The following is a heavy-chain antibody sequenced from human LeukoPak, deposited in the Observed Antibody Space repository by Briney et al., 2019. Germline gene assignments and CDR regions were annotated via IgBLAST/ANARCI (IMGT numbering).Heavy chain of an antibody. J-gene: IGHJ4*02. CDR1: GFTFSSYG. D-gene: IGHD6-19*01. V-gene: IGHV3-23*01. CDR2: ISGSGGST. CDR3: AKGMAGVFDY. Sequence: GGTLRLSCAASGFTFSSYGMSWVRQAPGKGLEWVSAISGSGGSTYYADSVKGRFTISRDNSKNTLYLQMNSLRAEDTAVYYCAKGMAGVFDYWGQGTLVTVSS.